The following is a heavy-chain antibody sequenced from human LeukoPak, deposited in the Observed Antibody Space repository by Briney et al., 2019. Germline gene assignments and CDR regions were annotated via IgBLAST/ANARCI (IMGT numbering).Heavy chain of an antibody. Sequence: SSVKLSCKASGATFSSYAISWVRQPPGQGLEWMGRIIPILGIANYAQKFQGRVTITADKSTSTAYMELSSLRSEDTAVYYCARDPYYYGSGSYYNWGQGTLVTVSS. J-gene: IGHJ4*02. CDR3: ARDPYYYGSGSYYN. CDR1: GATFSSYA. V-gene: IGHV1-69*04. CDR2: IIPILGIA. D-gene: IGHD3-10*01.